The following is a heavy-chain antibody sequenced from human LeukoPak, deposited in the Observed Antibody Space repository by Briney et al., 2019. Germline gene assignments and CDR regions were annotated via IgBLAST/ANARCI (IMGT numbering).Heavy chain of an antibody. D-gene: IGHD6-13*01. Sequence: PGGSLRLSCAASGFTFSTYWMHWVRQAPGKGLVWVSRINSDGSSTSYADSVKGRFTISRDNSKNTLYLQMNSLRAEDTAVYYCAKDRAAAGTWEGVIFDYWGQGTLVTVSS. V-gene: IGHV3-74*01. CDR1: GFTFSTYW. CDR3: AKDRAAAGTWEGVIFDY. CDR2: INSDGSST. J-gene: IGHJ4*02.